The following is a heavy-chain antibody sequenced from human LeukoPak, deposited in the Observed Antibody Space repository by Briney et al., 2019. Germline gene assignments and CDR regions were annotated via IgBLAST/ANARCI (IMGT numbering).Heavy chain of an antibody. V-gene: IGHV1-69*01. Sequence: SVKVSCKASGGTFSSYAISWVRQAPGQGLEWMGGIIPIFGTANYAQKFQGRVTITADESTSTGYMELSSLRSEDTAVYYCAQGEVPDYFDYWGQGTLVTVSS. J-gene: IGHJ4*02. D-gene: IGHD3-16*01. CDR3: AQGEVPDYFDY. CDR1: GGTFSSYA. CDR2: IIPIFGTA.